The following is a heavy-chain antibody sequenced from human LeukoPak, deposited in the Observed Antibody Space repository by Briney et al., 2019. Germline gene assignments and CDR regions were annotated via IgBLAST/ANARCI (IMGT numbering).Heavy chain of an antibody. CDR1: GFTFSSYG. V-gene: IGHV3-33*01. CDR3: ARARDKGLLWFGELLAFDY. J-gene: IGHJ4*02. Sequence: GGSLRLSCAASGFTFSSYGMHWVHQAPGKGLEWVAVIRYDGSNKYYADSVKGRFTISRDNSKNTLYLQMNSLRAEDTAVYYCARARDKGLLWFGELLAFDYWGQGTLVTVSS. D-gene: IGHD3-10*01. CDR2: IRYDGSNK.